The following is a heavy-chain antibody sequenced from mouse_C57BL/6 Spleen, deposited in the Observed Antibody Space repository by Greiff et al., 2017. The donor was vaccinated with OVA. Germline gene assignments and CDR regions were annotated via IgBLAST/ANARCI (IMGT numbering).Heavy chain of an antibody. V-gene: IGHV2-5*01. Sequence: VQLVESGPGLVQPSQSLSITCTVSGFSLTSYGVHWVRQSPGKGLEWLGVLWRGGSTDYYAAFMSRLSITKDNSKRQVIFKMNSLQADDTAICYWAKWTDYDMDDWGKGTTVTVSS. CDR3: AKWTDYDMDD. CDR1: GFSLTSYG. J-gene: IGHJ4*01. CDR2: LWRGGST.